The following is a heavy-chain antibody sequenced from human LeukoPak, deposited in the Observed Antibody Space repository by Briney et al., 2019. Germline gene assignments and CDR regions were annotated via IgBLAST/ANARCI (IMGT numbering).Heavy chain of an antibody. CDR2: IKQDGSEK. Sequence: GGSLRLSCTTSGFTFGDHAMCWVRQAPGKGLEWVANIKQDGSEKYSVDSVKGRFTISRENAKNSLYLQMNSLRAEDTAVYYCARVRSTVTIARGFDIWGQGTMVTVSS. CDR1: GFTFGDHA. D-gene: IGHD4-17*01. CDR3: ARVRSTVTIARGFDI. J-gene: IGHJ3*02. V-gene: IGHV3-7*03.